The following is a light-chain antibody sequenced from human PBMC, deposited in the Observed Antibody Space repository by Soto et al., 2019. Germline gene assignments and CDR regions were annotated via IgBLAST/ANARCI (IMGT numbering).Light chain of an antibody. V-gene: IGKV1-39*01. Sequence: DIQMTQSPSSLSASLEDRVIITCRASQSISNHLNWYQQKPGKAPKLLIFAASSLQSGVPSRFSGSRSGTDFTLTISSLHPEDFATYYCQQSFSILSITFGQGTRLEIK. CDR2: AAS. J-gene: IGKJ5*01. CDR1: QSISNH. CDR3: QQSFSILSIT.